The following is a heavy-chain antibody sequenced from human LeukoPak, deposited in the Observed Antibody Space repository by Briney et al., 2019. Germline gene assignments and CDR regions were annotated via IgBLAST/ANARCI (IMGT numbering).Heavy chain of an antibody. J-gene: IGHJ5*02. Sequence: ASVKVSCRASGGTFSSYAISWVRQAPGQGLEWMGGIIPIFGAANYAQKFQGRVTITADKCTSTAYMELSSLRSEDTAVYYCARGGVDTAMATADWFDPWGQGTLVTVSS. CDR3: ARGGVDTAMATADWFDP. V-gene: IGHV1-69*06. D-gene: IGHD5-18*01. CDR1: GGTFSSYA. CDR2: IIPIFGAA.